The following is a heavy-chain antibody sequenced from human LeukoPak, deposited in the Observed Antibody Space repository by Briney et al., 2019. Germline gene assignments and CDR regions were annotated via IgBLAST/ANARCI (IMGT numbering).Heavy chain of an antibody. CDR2: ISGSADNT. D-gene: IGHD3-10*01. J-gene: IGHJ4*02. CDR3: AKQGYYYGSGGEN. CDR1: GFTFGSYW. V-gene: IGHV3-23*01. Sequence: GGSLRLSCAASGFTFGSYWMTWVRQAPAKGLEWVSSISGSADNTYYADSVKGRFSISRDNSKNTLYLQMNSLRAEDTAVYYCAKQGYYYGSGGENWGQGTLVTVSS.